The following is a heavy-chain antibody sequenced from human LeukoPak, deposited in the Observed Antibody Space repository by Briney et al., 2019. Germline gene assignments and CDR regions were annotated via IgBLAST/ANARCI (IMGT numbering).Heavy chain of an antibody. Sequence: GGSPRLSCAASGFTFSIYAMSCVREAPGKGLEWVSAVSGSGGSTYYADSVKGRFTISRDNSKNALYLQMNSLRAEDTAVYYCAKDDSGYDYCDYWGQGALVTVSS. CDR2: VSGSGGST. J-gene: IGHJ4*02. D-gene: IGHD5-12*01. CDR1: GFTFSIYA. V-gene: IGHV3-23*01. CDR3: AKDDSGYDYCDY.